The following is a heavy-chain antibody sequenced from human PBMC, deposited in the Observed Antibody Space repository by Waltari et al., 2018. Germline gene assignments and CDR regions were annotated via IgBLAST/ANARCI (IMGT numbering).Heavy chain of an antibody. J-gene: IGHJ3*02. V-gene: IGHV5-51*03. CDR3: ARSSSWYLAFDI. CDR1: GYSFTSYW. Sequence: EVQLVQSGAEVKKPGESLKISCKGSGYSFTSYWFGWVRQIPGKGLAWVGISYPGDSDTRYSPSCQGQVTISADKSISTAYLQWSSLKASDTAMYYCARSSSWYLAFDIWGQGTMVTVSS. D-gene: IGHD6-13*01. CDR2: SYPGDSDT.